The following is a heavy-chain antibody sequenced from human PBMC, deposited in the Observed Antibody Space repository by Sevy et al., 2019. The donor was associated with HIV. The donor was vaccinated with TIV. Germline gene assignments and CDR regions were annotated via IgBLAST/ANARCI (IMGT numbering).Heavy chain of an antibody. D-gene: IGHD6-19*01. CDR1: GFTFSSFA. Sequence: GGSLRLSCAASGFTFSSFAMHWVRQAPGKGLDWVTFISYDGTDNYYADSVKGRFTISRDSSKNTLDLQMNSLRPEDTAIYYCARDGVSSGWYRGYYFDNWGQGTLVTVSS. V-gene: IGHV3-30*04. CDR2: ISYDGTDN. J-gene: IGHJ4*02. CDR3: ARDGVSSGWYRGYYFDN.